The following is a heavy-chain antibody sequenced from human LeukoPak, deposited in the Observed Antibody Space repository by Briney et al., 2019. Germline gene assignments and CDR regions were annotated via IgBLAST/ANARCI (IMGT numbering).Heavy chain of an antibody. J-gene: IGHJ4*02. D-gene: IGHD6-19*01. Sequence: GGSLRLSCAASGFTFSSYAMSWVRQAPGKGLEWVSSISVSGGRTHYADSVKGRFTISRDNSKNTLYLQMNSLRAEDTAVYYCAKDLDEQWLLPFDFWGQGTLVTVSS. CDR2: ISVSGGRT. CDR3: AKDLDEQWLLPFDF. V-gene: IGHV3-23*01. CDR1: GFTFSSYA.